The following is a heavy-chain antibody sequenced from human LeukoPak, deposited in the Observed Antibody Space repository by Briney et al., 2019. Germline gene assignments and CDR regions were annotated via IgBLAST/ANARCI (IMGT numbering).Heavy chain of an antibody. CDR2: IIPIFGTA. J-gene: IGHJ3*02. D-gene: IGHD5-12*01. V-gene: IGHV1-69*13. CDR1: GGSFSSYA. CDR3: ARTPGGSDDAFDI. Sequence: EASVKVSFKASGGSFSSYAISWVRQAPGQGLEWMGGIIPIFGTANYAQKFQGRVTITADESTSTAYMELSSLRSEDTAVYYCARTPGGSDDAFDIWGQGTMVTVSS.